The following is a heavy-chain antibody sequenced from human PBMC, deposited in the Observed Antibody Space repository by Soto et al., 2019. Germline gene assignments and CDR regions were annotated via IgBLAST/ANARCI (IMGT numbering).Heavy chain of an antibody. J-gene: IGHJ6*01. CDR1: AFSLSTGGVG. V-gene: IGHV2-5*02. CDR3: IQSRCGGDCLQSYASYYYYGMDV. D-gene: IGHD2-21*02. Sequence: QITLKESGPTLVKPTQTLTLTCTFSAFSLSTGGVGVGWVRQPPGKALEWFARFYWDGDKRYRPSLRSRLTIIKDTSKNQVVLTMTNIDPVDRATYYCIQSRCGGDCLQSYASYYYYGMDVLRQGNTVTV. CDR2: FYWDGDK.